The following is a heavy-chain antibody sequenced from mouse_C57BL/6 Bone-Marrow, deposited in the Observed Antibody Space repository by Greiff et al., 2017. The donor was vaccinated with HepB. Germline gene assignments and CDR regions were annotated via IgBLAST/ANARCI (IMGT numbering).Heavy chain of an antibody. D-gene: IGHD1-1*02. CDR3: AGGLWEAMDY. CDR2: INPNNGGT. CDR1: GYTFTDYY. J-gene: IGHJ4*01. Sequence: EVQLQQSGPELVKPGASVKISCKASGYTFTDYYMNWVKQSHGKSLEWIGDINPNNGGTSYNQKFKGKATLTVDKSSSTAYMELRSLTSEDSAVYYCAGGLWEAMDYWGQGTSVTVSS. V-gene: IGHV1-26*01.